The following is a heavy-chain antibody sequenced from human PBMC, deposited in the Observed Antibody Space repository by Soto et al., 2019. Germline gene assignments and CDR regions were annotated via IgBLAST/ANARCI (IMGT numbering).Heavy chain of an antibody. D-gene: IGHD2-21*01. V-gene: IGHV4-59*01. CDR3: ARDFFLLIVVAAGSIVF. CDR1: GGSISSYY. J-gene: IGHJ3*01. CDR2: IYYSGST. Sequence: SETLSLTCTVSGGSISSYYWSWIRQPPGKGLEWIGYIYYSGSTNYNPSLKSRVTIPAYTSKNQFSLKLSSVTAADTAVYYCARDFFLLIVVAAGSIVFRGPGTMVTL.